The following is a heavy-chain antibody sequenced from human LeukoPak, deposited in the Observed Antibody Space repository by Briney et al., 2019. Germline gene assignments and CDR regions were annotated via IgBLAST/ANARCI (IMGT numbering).Heavy chain of an antibody. Sequence: SETLSLTCTVSGGSMSSYYWSWIRQPPGKGLEWIGYIYYSGSTNYNPSLKSRVTISVDTSKNQFSLKLSSVTAADTAVYYCASGGPNYYYGMDVWGQGTTVTVSS. D-gene: IGHD3-16*01. J-gene: IGHJ6*02. V-gene: IGHV4-59*01. CDR3: ASGGPNYYYGMDV. CDR2: IYYSGST. CDR1: GGSMSSYY.